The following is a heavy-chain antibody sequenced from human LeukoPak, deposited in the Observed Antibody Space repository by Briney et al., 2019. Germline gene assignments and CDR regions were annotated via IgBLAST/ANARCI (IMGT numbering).Heavy chain of an antibody. CDR1: GFTFSSYW. J-gene: IGHJ4*02. CDR2: IKQDGSEK. CDR3: ARDKYTNSWSGSNFDY. D-gene: IGHD6-13*01. V-gene: IGHV3-7*01. Sequence: QPGGSLRLSCAASGFTFSSYWMSWVRQAPGKGLEWVANIKQDGSEKYYVDSVKGRFAISRDNAKNSLYLQMNSLRAEDTAVYYCARDKYTNSWSGSNFDYWGQGTLVTVSS.